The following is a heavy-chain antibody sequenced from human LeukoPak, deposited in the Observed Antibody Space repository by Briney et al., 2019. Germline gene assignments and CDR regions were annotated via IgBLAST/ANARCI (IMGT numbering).Heavy chain of an antibody. J-gene: IGHJ5*02. CDR2: ISSSGSTI. D-gene: IGHD6-19*01. CDR1: GFTFSSYE. Sequence: GGSLRLSCAASGFTFSSYEMNWVPEAPGKGLEWVSYISSSGSTIYYADSVKGRFTISRDNAKNSLYLQMNSLRAEDTAVYYCAREGSGWYVGGNWFDPWGQGTLVTVSS. CDR3: AREGSGWYVGGNWFDP. V-gene: IGHV3-48*03.